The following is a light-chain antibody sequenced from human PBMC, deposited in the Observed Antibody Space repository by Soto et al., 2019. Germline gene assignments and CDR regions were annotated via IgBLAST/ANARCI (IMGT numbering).Light chain of an antibody. Sequence: QSALTQPASVSGSPGPSITISCTGTSSDVGGYNYVSWYQQHPGNAPKLMIYEVSNRPSGVSNRFSGSKSANTAYLTSSGLQAEDEADYYCSSYTSSSTLRVFGGGSKVTVL. V-gene: IGLV2-14*01. CDR1: SSDVGGYNY. J-gene: IGLJ3*02. CDR2: EVS. CDR3: SSYTSSSTLRV.